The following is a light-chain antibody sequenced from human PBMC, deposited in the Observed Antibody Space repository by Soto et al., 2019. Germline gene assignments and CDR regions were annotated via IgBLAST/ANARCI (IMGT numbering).Light chain of an antibody. CDR2: VAS. J-gene: IGKJ5*01. V-gene: IGKV1-39*01. Sequence: DIQMTQSPSSLSASVGDRVTITCRASQSISIYLNWYQQKPGKAPSLLIYVASSLQGGVPSRFSGSGSGTDFTLTISSLQPEDSATYYCQQSYKIPLTFGQGTRLEIK. CDR1: QSISIY. CDR3: QQSYKIPLT.